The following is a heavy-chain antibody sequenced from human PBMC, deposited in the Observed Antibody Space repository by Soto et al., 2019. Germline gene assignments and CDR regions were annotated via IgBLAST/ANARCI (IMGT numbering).Heavy chain of an antibody. CDR3: AGESGY. Sequence: QVQLQESGPGLVKPSQTLSLTCTVSGGSISSGDYYWSWIRQPPGKGLEWIGYIYYRGSTYHSPSHRRRVKISLATSTNQISPKRTSVTAAATPVYYCAGESGYWGQGTLVTVSS. CDR2: IYYRGST. CDR1: GGSISSGDYY. J-gene: IGHJ4*02. V-gene: IGHV4-30-4*01.